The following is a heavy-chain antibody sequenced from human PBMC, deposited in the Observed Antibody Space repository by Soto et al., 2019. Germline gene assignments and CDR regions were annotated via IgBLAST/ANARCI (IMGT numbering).Heavy chain of an antibody. Sequence: ASVKVSCKASGFTFISYGIFWVRQAPGRGLEWMGWISTYNGNTNYAQKLQGRVTMTTDTSTSTAYMELRSLRADDTAVYYCARDFYDFCSGSPPSCFDPWGQGTLVTVSS. CDR1: GFTFISYG. D-gene: IGHD3-3*01. CDR2: ISTYNGNT. CDR3: ARDFYDFCSGSPPSCFDP. J-gene: IGHJ5*02. V-gene: IGHV1-18*04.